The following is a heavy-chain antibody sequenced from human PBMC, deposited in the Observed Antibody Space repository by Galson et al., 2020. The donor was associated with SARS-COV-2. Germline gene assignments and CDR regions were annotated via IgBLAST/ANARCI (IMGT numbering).Heavy chain of an antibody. D-gene: IGHD6-19*01. CDR3: AKDMGYSSCGTDY. CDR2: ISWNSGSI. J-gene: IGHJ4*02. Sequence: GGSLRLSCAASGFTFDDYAMHWVRQAPGKGLEWVSGISWNSGSIGYADSVKGRFTISRDNAKNSLYLQMNSLRAEDTALYYCAKDMGYSSCGTDYWGQGTLVTVSS. CDR1: GFTFDDYA. V-gene: IGHV3-9*01.